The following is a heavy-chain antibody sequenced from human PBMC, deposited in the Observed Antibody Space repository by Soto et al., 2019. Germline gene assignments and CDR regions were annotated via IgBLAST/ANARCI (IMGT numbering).Heavy chain of an antibody. V-gene: IGHV3-7*05. CDR2: IKPDGSET. D-gene: IGHD2-2*01. J-gene: IGHJ4*02. CDR3: TRPTAVSDY. CDR1: GFTFNTYW. Sequence: PGGSLRLSCTASGFTFNTYWMSWVRQAPGKGLEWVALIKPDGSETYYMDSVKGRFTISRDNSKSSLFLQMTNLRADDTDEYYRTRPTAVSDYGAQGILVTVSS.